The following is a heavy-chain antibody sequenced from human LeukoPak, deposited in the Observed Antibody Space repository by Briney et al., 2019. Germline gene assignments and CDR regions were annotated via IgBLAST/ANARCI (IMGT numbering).Heavy chain of an antibody. D-gene: IGHD5-18*01. CDR1: GGSISSSSYY. CDR3: ASFRGYSFDWYFDL. Sequence: SETLSLTCTVSGGSISSSSYYWGWIRQPPGKGLEWIGSIYYSGSTYYNPSLKSRVTISVDTSKNQFSLKLSSVTAADTAVYYCASFRGYSFDWYFDLWGRGTLVTVSS. CDR2: IYYSGST. V-gene: IGHV4-39*07. J-gene: IGHJ2*01.